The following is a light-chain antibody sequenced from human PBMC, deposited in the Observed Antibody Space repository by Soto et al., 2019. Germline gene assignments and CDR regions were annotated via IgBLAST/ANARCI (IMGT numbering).Light chain of an antibody. CDR2: DAS. V-gene: IGKV1-5*01. CDR1: QTINSW. Sequence: DIQMTQSPSTLSASVGDRVTITCRASQTINSWLAWYQQKPGKAPKVLIFDASSLKTGVPSRFSGSGYGTEFTLTISSLQPDDFATYYCQHYNSYSEAFGQGTKV. J-gene: IGKJ1*01. CDR3: QHYNSYSEA.